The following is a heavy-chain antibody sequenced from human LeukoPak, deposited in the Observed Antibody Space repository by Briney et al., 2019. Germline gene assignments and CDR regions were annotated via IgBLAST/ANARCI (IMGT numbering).Heavy chain of an antibody. Sequence: ASVKVSCKAFGYTFTSNYMHWVRQAPGQGLEWMGIINPSGGSTSYAQKFQGRVTMTRDTSTSTVYMELSSLRSEDTAVYYCARVLYGDYGVFDYWGQGTLVTVSS. CDR3: ARVLYGDYGVFDY. V-gene: IGHV1-46*01. CDR2: INPSGGST. D-gene: IGHD4-17*01. CDR1: GYTFTSNY. J-gene: IGHJ4*02.